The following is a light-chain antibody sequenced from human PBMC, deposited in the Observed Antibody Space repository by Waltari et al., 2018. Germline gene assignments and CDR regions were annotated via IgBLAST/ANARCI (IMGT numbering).Light chain of an antibody. V-gene: IGKV1-33*01. CDR2: DAS. CDR1: QDISTY. Sequence: DIQLTQYPTSLSASLGDSVTITCRASQDISTYVNWYQQKPGKAPKLLIHDASNLETGVPSRFSGSGSRTQLSVSTSSLQPEDTATYYCQQYENIPLTFGGGTKVEI. J-gene: IGKJ4*01. CDR3: QQYENIPLT.